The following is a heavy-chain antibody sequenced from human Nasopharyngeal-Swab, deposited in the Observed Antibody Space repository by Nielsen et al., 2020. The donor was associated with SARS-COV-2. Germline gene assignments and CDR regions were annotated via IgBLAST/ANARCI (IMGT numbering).Heavy chain of an antibody. CDR3: ARGGGDDYVWGSYNYYFDY. V-gene: IGHV3-53*01. D-gene: IGHD3-16*01. Sequence: GGSLRLSCAASGFTVSSNYMSWVRQAPGKGLEWVSVIYSGGSTYYADSVKGRFTISRDNSKNTLYLQMNSLRAEDTAVYYCARGGGDDYVWGSYNYYFDYWGQGTLVTV. J-gene: IGHJ4*02. CDR2: IYSGGST. CDR1: GFTVSSNY.